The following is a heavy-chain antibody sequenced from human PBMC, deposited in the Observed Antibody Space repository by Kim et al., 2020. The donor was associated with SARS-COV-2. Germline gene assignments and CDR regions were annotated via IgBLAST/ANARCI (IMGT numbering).Heavy chain of an antibody. CDR1: GFTFSSYG. D-gene: IGHD3-10*01. Sequence: GGSLRLSCAASGFTFSSYGMHWVRQAPGKGLEWVAVISYDGSNKYYADSVEGRFTISRDNSKNTLYLQMNSLRAEDTAVYYCAKVGDRVYWGQGTLVTVSS. CDR3: AKVGDRVY. CDR2: ISYDGSNK. J-gene: IGHJ4*02. V-gene: IGHV3-30*18.